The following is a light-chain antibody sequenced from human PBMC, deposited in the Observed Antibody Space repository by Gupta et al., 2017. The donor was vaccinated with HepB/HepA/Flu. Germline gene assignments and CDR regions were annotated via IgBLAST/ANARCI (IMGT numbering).Light chain of an antibody. CDR3: QQRHSSPRT. Sequence: DIQMTQSPSSLSASVGDRVTITCRARQSISKYLNWYQQKPGKAPNLLIYGASKVQSGVPSRFSGSGDGTNFTLTISSRQPEDFANYYCQQRHSSPRTFGHGTTVDVK. V-gene: IGKV1-39*01. CDR1: QSISKY. J-gene: IGKJ3*01. CDR2: GAS.